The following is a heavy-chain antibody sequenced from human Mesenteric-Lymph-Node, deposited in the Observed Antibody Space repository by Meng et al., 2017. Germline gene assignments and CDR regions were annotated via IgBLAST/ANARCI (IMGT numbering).Heavy chain of an antibody. D-gene: IGHD2-2*01. V-gene: IGHV4-38-2*02. CDR1: GYSISRGYY. Sequence: SETLSLTCTVSGYSISRGYYWVWIRRAPGEGLEWIGHIHQNGNTYYNPSLRSRVAISVDTSKNQFSLSLTSVTAADAAVYYCARGDRTSTTPWGQGTLVTVSS. J-gene: IGHJ5*02. CDR2: IHQNGNT. CDR3: ARGDRTSTTP.